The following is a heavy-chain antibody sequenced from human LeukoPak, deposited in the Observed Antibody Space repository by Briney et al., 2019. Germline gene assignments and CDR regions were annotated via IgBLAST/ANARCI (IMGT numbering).Heavy chain of an antibody. CDR3: AKIHGSGSYYYFDY. CDR2: ISGGGGST. J-gene: IGHJ4*02. V-gene: IGHV3-23*01. Sequence: SGGSLRLSCAASGFSFSSSAMNWVRQAPGKGLEWVSTISGGGGSTYYADSVKGRFIISRDNSKNALYLQMNSLRAEDTAVYYCAKIHGSGSYYYFDYWGQGTLVTVSS. CDR1: GFSFSSSA. D-gene: IGHD3-10*01.